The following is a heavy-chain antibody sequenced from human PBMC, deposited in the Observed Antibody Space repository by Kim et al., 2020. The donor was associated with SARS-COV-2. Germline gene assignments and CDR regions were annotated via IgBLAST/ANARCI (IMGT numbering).Heavy chain of an antibody. CDR1: GYTFTNYG. V-gene: IGHV1-18*01. CDR2: ISLYNDKT. D-gene: IGHD2-2*01. J-gene: IGHJ6*02. Sequence: ASVKVSCKASGYTFTNYGVSWVRQAPGQGLEWMGWISLYNDKTNYAQKFQGRVTLTADTSTSTAYMELRSLRSDDTAVYYCARDASKYCSRTSCYSGYYYYGMEVWGQGTTVTVSS. CDR3: ARDASKYCSRTSCYSGYYYYGMEV.